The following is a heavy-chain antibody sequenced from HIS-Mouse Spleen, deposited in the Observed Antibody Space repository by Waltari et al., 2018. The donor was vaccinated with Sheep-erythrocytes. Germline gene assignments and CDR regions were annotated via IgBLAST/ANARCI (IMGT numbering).Heavy chain of an antibody. CDR3: AKPVGATTAFDY. CDR1: GFPFSGYG. CDR2: ISYDGSNK. J-gene: IGHJ4*02. V-gene: IGHV3-30*18. Sequence: QVQLVESGGGVVQPGRSLSLSCAAPGFPFSGYGMHWVRQAPGKGLEWVAVISYDGSNKYYADSVKGRFTISRDNSKNTLYLQMNSLRAEDTAVYYCAKPVGATTAFDYWGQGTLVTVSS. D-gene: IGHD1-26*01.